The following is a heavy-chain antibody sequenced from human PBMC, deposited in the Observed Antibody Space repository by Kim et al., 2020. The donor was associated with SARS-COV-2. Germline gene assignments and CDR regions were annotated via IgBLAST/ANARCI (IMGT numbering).Heavy chain of an antibody. CDR1: GFTFSNAW. CDR3: TTGAWVGTRVGPLDY. J-gene: IGHJ4*02. D-gene: IGHD1-7*01. CDR2: IKSKTDGGTT. Sequence: GGSLRLSCAASGFTFSNAWMSWVRQAPGKGLEWVGRIKSKTDGGTTDYAAPVKDRFTISRDDSKNTLYLQMNSLKTEDTAVYYCTTGAWVGTRVGPLDYWGQGTLVTVSS. V-gene: IGHV3-15*01.